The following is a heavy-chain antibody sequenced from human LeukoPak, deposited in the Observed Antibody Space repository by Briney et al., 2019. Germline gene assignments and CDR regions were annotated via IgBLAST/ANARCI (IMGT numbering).Heavy chain of an antibody. D-gene: IGHD3-3*01. CDR2: IRYDGSNK. V-gene: IGHV3-30*02. CDR3: AKAENYYDFWSGLDY. CDR1: GFTFSSYG. Sequence: GGSLRLSCAASGFTFSSYGMHWVRQAPGKGLEWVAVIRYDGSNKYYADSVKGRFTISRDNSKNTLYLQINSLRAEDTAVYYCAKAENYYDFWSGLDYWGQGTLVTVSS. J-gene: IGHJ4*02.